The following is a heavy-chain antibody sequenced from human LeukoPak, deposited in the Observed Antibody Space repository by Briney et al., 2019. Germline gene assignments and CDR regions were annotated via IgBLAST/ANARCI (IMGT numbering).Heavy chain of an antibody. Sequence: ETLSLTCAVSGNSISSTYYWSWIRQPPGKGLEWIGNIYHSGSTYHNPSLKSRVTISIDTSKNQFSLKLNSVIAADTAVYYCARSVAGNFDYWGQGTLVTVSS. V-gene: IGHV4-38-2*01. CDR1: GNSISSTYY. D-gene: IGHD6-19*01. CDR2: IYHSGST. CDR3: ARSVAGNFDY. J-gene: IGHJ4*02.